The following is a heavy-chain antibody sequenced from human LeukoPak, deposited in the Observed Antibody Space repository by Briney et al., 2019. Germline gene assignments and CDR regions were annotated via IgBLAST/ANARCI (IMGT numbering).Heavy chain of an antibody. CDR2: MNPNSGNT. J-gene: IGHJ4*02. D-gene: IGHD2-2*01. CDR3: ARGQRIHSRCSSTSCLYYFDY. CDR1: GYTFTSYD. V-gene: IGHV1-8*01. Sequence: GASVKVSCKASGYTFTSYDINWVRQATGQGLEWMGWMNPNSGNTGYAQKFQGRVTMTRNTSISTAYMELSSLRSEDTAVYYCARGQRIHSRCSSTSCLYYFDYWGQGTLVTVSS.